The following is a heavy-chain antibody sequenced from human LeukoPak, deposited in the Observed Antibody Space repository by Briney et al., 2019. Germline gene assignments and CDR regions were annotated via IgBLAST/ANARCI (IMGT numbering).Heavy chain of an antibody. J-gene: IGHJ5*02. D-gene: IGHD6-19*01. Sequence: GGPLKISCKGSGYRFTRYWIGWVRPRPGKSPEWMGIIYPGDSDTRYSPSLQGQVTIAAAKSTSTAYLQWSSLKASDTAMYYCARYHSSGWNWFDRWGQGTLVTVSS. V-gene: IGHV5-51*01. CDR3: ARYHSSGWNWFDR. CDR1: GYRFTRYW. CDR2: IYPGDSDT.